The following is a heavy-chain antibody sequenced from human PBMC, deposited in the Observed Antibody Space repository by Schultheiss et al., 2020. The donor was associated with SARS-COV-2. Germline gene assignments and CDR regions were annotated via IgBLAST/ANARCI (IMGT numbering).Heavy chain of an antibody. Sequence: GGSLRLSCAASGFTFDDYAMHWVRQAPGKGLEWVSGISWNSGSIGYADSVKGRFTISRDNAKNSLYLQMNSLRAEDTALYYCARASTVVTPRALDYWGQGTLVTVSS. CDR1: GFTFDDYA. CDR3: ARASTVVTPRALDY. CDR2: ISWNSGSI. D-gene: IGHD4-23*01. J-gene: IGHJ4*02. V-gene: IGHV3-9*01.